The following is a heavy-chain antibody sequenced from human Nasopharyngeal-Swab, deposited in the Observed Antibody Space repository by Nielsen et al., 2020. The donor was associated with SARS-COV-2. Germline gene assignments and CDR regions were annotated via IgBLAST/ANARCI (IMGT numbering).Heavy chain of an antibody. J-gene: IGHJ6*03. CDR2: IKQDGSEK. Sequence: GESLKISRAASGFTFSSYWMSWVRQAPGKGLEWVANIKQDGSEKYYVDSVKGRFTISRDNAKNSLYLQMNSLRAEDTAVYYCARRAGYSSSWLYYYYYYMDVWGKGTTVTVSS. CDR1: GFTFSSYW. CDR3: ARRAGYSSSWLYYYYYYMDV. V-gene: IGHV3-7*01. D-gene: IGHD6-13*01.